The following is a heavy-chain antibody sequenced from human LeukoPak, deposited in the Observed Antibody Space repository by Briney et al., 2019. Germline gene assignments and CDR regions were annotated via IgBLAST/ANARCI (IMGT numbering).Heavy chain of an antibody. D-gene: IGHD2-15*01. CDR3: ARLKPYCSGGSCYLHEFDY. Sequence: GESLKISCQGSGYSFSSYWIGWVRQMPGEGLEWMGIIYPGDSDTRYSPSFQGQVAISADKSISTAYLQWSSLKASDTAMYYCARLKPYCSGGSCYLHEFDYWGQGTLVTVSS. CDR1: GYSFSSYW. V-gene: IGHV5-51*01. J-gene: IGHJ4*02. CDR2: IYPGDSDT.